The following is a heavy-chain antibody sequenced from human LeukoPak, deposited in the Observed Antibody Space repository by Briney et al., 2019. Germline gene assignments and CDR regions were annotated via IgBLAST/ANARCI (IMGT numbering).Heavy chain of an antibody. J-gene: IGHJ4*02. CDR2: ISGSGGST. CDR1: GFTFSSYA. V-gene: IGHV3-23*01. Sequence: GGSLRLSCAASGFTFSSYAMSWVRQAPGKGLEWVSAISGSGGSTYYADSVKGRFTISRDNSKNTLYLQMNSQRAEDTAVYYCAKFYGSGSYYEFDYWGQGTLVTVSP. D-gene: IGHD3-10*01. CDR3: AKFYGSGSYYEFDY.